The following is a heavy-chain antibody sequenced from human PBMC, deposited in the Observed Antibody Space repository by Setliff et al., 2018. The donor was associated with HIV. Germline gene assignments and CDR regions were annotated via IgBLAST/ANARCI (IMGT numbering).Heavy chain of an antibody. CDR3: ARSRNSYVGEFDF. D-gene: IGHD3-10*01. Sequence: SETLSLTCTVSGGSITSGSDYWSWIRQPAGKGLEWIGRIYTTGSTNYNPSLKSRVTISVDTSENQFSLKLSSVTAADTAVYYCARSRNSYVGEFDFWGQGTLVTVSS. J-gene: IGHJ4*02. CDR1: GGSITSGSDY. V-gene: IGHV4-61*02. CDR2: IYTTGST.